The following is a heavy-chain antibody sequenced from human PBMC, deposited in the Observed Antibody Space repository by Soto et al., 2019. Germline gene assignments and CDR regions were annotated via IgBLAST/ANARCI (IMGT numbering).Heavy chain of an antibody. J-gene: IGHJ6*02. D-gene: IGHD1-20*01. CDR1: GFTVSSNY. V-gene: IGHV3-66*01. CDR3: AREGNCNDPFNYYYYGMDV. Sequence: PGGSLRLSCAASGFTVSSNYMSWVRQAPGKGLEWVSVLYGGGSTYYADSVKGRFTISRDNSKNTLYLQMNSLRAEDTAVYYCAREGNCNDPFNYYYYGMDVWGQGT. CDR2: LYGGGST.